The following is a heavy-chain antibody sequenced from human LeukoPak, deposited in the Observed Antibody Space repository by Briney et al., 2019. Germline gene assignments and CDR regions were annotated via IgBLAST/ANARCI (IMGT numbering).Heavy chain of an antibody. V-gene: IGHV4-39*01. Sequence: SETLSLTCTVSGVSISSSSYYWGWFRQPPGKGLEWIGSIYNSGITSYNPSLQSRVTISVDTSKNQFSLKLSSVTAADTAVYYCARLGGGGATIDYWGQGTLVTVSS. D-gene: IGHD1-26*01. CDR3: ARLGGGGATIDY. CDR1: GVSISSSSYY. J-gene: IGHJ4*02. CDR2: IYNSGIT.